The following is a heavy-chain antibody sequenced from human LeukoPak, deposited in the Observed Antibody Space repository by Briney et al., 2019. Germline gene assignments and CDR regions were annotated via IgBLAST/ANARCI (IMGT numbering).Heavy chain of an antibody. D-gene: IGHD2-21*01. V-gene: IGHV3-30*02. CDR2: ILNDGSNE. CDR1: GFTFSDYG. CDR3: AKGGGASHNWFDP. J-gene: IGHJ5*02. Sequence: GGSLRLSCAASGFTFSDYGMHWVRQAPGKGLEWVAFILNDGSNEYYPDSVKGRFTISRVNSRNTLYLQMNSLRAEDTAVYYCAKGGGASHNWFDPWGQGTLVTVSS.